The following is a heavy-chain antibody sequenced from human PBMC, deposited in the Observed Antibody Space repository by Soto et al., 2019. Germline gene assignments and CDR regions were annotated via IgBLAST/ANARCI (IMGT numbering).Heavy chain of an antibody. Sequence: GGSLRLSCAASGFTFSGYYMSWVRQAPGKGLEWVSDISGSGGSTYYADSVKGRFTISRDNSKNTLYLQMNSLRAEDTAVYYCAKGRYCSSTSCHYFDYWGQGTLVTVSS. J-gene: IGHJ4*02. V-gene: IGHV3-23*01. CDR3: AKGRYCSSTSCHYFDY. CDR2: ISGSGGST. CDR1: GFTFSGYY. D-gene: IGHD2-2*01.